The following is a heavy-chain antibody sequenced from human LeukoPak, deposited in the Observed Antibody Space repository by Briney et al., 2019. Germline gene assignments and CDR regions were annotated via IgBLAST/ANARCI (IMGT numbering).Heavy chain of an antibody. V-gene: IGHV3-53*01. J-gene: IGHJ3*02. CDR1: GFTVSSNY. CDR2: IYSGGST. D-gene: IGHD6-13*01. CDR3: ARDSPRNSSSSDI. Sequence: PGGSLRLSCAASGFTVSSNYMSWVRQAPGKGLEWVSVIYSGGSTYYADSVKGRFTISRDNSKNTLYPQMNSLRAGDTAVYYCARDSPRNSSSSDIWGQGTMVTVSS.